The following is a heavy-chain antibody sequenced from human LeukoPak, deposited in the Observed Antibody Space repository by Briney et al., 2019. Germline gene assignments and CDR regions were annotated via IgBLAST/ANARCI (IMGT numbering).Heavy chain of an antibody. CDR2: IYYSGST. CDR3: AREPPRGVMSAFDI. CDR1: GGSISSGGYY. D-gene: IGHD3-10*01. J-gene: IGHJ3*02. Sequence: PSQTLSLTCTVSGGSISSGGYYWSWIRQHPGKGLEWIGYIYYSGSTYYNPSLKSRVTISVDTSNNQFSLKLSSVTAADTAVYYCAREPPRGVMSAFDIWGQGTMVTVSS. V-gene: IGHV4-31*03.